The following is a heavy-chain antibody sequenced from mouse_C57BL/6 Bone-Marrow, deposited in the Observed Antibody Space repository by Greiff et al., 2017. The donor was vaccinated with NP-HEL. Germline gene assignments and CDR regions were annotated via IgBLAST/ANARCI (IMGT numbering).Heavy chain of an antibody. V-gene: IGHV3-8*01. CDR2: ISYSGST. D-gene: IGHD2-1*01. CDR1: GYSIPSDY. J-gene: IGHJ4*01. Sequence: DVQLQESGPGLAKPSQTLSLTCSVTGYSIPSDYWNWIRKFPGNKLEYMGYISYSGSTYYNPSLKSRISITRDTSKNQYYLQLNSVTTEDTATYYCARWRNFYAMDYWGQGTSVTVSS. CDR3: ARWRNFYAMDY.